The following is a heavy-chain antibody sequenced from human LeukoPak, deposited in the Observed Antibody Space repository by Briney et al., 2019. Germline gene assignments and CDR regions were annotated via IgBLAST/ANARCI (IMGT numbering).Heavy chain of an antibody. CDR3: ARVLSSYYDILTGYGPTYYFDY. J-gene: IGHJ4*02. Sequence: SVKVSCKASGGTFSSYAISWVRQAPGQGLEWMGGIIPIFGTANYAQKFQGRVTITADESTSTAYMELSSLRSEDTAVYYCARVLSSYYDILTGYGPTYYFDYWGQGTLVTVSS. CDR2: IIPIFGTA. D-gene: IGHD3-9*01. V-gene: IGHV1-69*13. CDR1: GGTFSSYA.